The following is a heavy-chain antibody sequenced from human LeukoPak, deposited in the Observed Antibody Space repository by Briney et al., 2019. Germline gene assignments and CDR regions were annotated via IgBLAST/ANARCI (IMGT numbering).Heavy chain of an antibody. CDR2: INSDGSST. J-gene: IGHJ4*01. Sequence: GGSLRLSCAASGFTFSSYWMHWVRQAPGKGLVWVSRINSDGSSTNYADSVKGRFTISRDNAKNTMYLQMNSLRAEDTAVYYCARRGVVPDATLGYWGQEPRSPSPQ. CDR3: ARRGVVPDATLGY. V-gene: IGHV3-74*01. CDR1: GFTFSSYW. D-gene: IGHD2-2*01.